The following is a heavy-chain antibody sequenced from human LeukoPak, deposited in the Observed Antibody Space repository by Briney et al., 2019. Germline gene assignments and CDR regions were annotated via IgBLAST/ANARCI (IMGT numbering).Heavy chain of an antibody. CDR1: GYTFTGYY. V-gene: IGHV1-2*04. J-gene: IGHJ5*02. CDR2: INPNSGGT. Sequence: ASVKVSCKASGYTFTGYYMHWARQAPGQGLEWMGWINPNSGGTNYAQKFQGWVTMTRDTSISTAYMELSRLRSDDTAVYYCARGGLIAAAGRRDWFDPWGQGTLVTVSS. D-gene: IGHD6-13*01. CDR3: ARGGLIAAAGRRDWFDP.